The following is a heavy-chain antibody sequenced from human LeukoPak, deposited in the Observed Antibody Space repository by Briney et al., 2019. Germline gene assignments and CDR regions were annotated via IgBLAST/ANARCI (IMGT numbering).Heavy chain of an antibody. V-gene: IGHV1-18*01. CDR2: ISAYNGNT. Sequence: GSSVKVSCKASGGTFSSYAISWVRQAPGQGLEWMGWISAYNGNTNYAQNLQGRVTMTTDTSTSTAYMELRSLRSDDTAVYYCARGIAVADPFDYWGQGTLVTVSS. D-gene: IGHD6-19*01. CDR3: ARGIAVADPFDY. J-gene: IGHJ4*02. CDR1: GGTFSSYA.